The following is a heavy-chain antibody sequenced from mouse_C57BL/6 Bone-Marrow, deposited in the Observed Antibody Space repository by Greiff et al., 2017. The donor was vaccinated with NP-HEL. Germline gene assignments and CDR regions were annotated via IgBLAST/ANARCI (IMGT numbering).Heavy chain of an antibody. Sequence: VMLVESGAELAKPGASVKPSCKASGYTFTSYWMHWVKQRPGQGLEWIGYINPSSGYTKYNQKFKDKATLTADKSSSTAYMQLSSLTYEDSAVYYCARSTRSLWYFDVWGTGTTVTVSS. J-gene: IGHJ1*03. V-gene: IGHV1-7*01. CDR3: ARSTRSLWYFDV. CDR2: INPSSGYT. D-gene: IGHD6-1*01. CDR1: GYTFTSYW.